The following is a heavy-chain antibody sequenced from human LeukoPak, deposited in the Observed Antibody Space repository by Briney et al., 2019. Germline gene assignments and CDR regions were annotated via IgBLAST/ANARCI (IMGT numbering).Heavy chain of an antibody. V-gene: IGHV3-30*18. J-gene: IGHJ6*02. CDR2: ISYDGSNK. CDR1: GFIFSSYG. CDR3: AKDLDTAMTRYYYYGMDV. D-gene: IGHD5-18*01. Sequence: PGGSLRLSCAASGFIFSSYGMHWVRQAPGKGLEWVAVISYDGSNKYYADSVKGRFTISRDNSKNTLYLQMNSLRAEDTAVYYCAKDLDTAMTRYYYYGMDVWGQGTTVTVSS.